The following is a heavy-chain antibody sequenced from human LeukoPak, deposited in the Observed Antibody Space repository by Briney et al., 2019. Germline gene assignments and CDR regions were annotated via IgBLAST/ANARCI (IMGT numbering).Heavy chain of an antibody. CDR2: IIPIFGTA. J-gene: IGHJ4*02. CDR3: ARGEGYYYDSSGYYHRREFDY. V-gene: IGHV1-69*05. Sequence: SVKVSCKASGGTFSSYAISWVRQAPGQGLEWMGRIIPIFGTANYPQKFQGRVTITTDESTSTAYMELSSLRSEDTAVYYCARGEGYYYDSSGYYHRREFDYWGQGTLVTVSS. D-gene: IGHD3-22*01. CDR1: GGTFSSYA.